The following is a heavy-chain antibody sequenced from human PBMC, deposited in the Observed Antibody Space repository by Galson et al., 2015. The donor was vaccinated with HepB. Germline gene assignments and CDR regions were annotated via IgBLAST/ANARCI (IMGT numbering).Heavy chain of an antibody. CDR1: GFTLSSYD. D-gene: IGHD5-18*01. CDR3: ARGVDTAMVPYYYYGMDV. CDR2: IGTAGDT. J-gene: IGHJ6*02. Sequence: SLRLSCAASGFTLSSYDMHWVRQATGKGLEWVSAIGTAGDTYYPGSVKGRFTISRENAKNSLYLQMNSLRAGDTAVYYCARGVDTAMVPYYYYGMDVWGQGTTVTVSS. V-gene: IGHV3-13*04.